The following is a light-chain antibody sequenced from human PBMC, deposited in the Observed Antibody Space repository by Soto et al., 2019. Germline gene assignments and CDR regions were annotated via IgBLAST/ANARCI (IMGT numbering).Light chain of an antibody. J-gene: IGKJ1*01. V-gene: IGKV1-27*01. Sequence: DVQMTQSPSSLSASVGDRVIITCRASQGISNYLVWYQHKPGSAPKVLIYAATTLQSGVPSRFSGSGSGTDFILTIGSLQPEDVATYYCQKYNSAPWTFGQGTKVEIK. CDR3: QKYNSAPWT. CDR1: QGISNY. CDR2: AAT.